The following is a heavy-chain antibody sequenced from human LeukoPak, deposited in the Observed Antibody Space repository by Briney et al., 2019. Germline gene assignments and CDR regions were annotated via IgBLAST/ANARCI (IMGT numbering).Heavy chain of an antibody. CDR3: ARGRTYLYYFDY. CDR1: AGSMSKSY. V-gene: IGHV4-59*01. D-gene: IGHD1-14*01. Sequence: KASETLSLTCTVSAGSMSKSYWNWIRQPPGKGLEWIGYIYSSGSTNYNPSLKSRVTISLDTSRTQSSLELTSATAADTAVYYCARGRTYLYYFDYWGQGTVATVSS. CDR2: IYSSGST. J-gene: IGHJ4*02.